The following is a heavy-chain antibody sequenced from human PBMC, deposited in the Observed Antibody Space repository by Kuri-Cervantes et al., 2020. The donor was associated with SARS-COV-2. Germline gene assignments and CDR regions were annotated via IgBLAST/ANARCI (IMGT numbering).Heavy chain of an antibody. D-gene: IGHD6-19*01. J-gene: IGHJ6*03. Sequence: ASVKVSCKASGYTFTGYYMHWVRQAPGQGLEWMGWINPNSGGTNYAQKFQGRVTMTRDTSISTAYMELRSLGSDDTAVYYCARGPEQWLATGGAKYYYYYYMDVWGKGTTVTVSS. CDR3: ARGPEQWLATGGAKYYYYYYMDV. CDR2: INPNSGGT. CDR1: GYTFTGYY. V-gene: IGHV1-2*02.